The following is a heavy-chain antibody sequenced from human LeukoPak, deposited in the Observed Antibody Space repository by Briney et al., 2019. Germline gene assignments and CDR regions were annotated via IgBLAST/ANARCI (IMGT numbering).Heavy chain of an antibody. J-gene: IGHJ4*02. V-gene: IGHV3-43*02. CDR1: GLNFDDSA. CDR3: AKESGNFDY. CDR2: IRADGGRT. Sequence: GGSLRLSCVASGLNFDDSAMHWVRQAPGKGLEWVALIRADGGRTFSADSVKGRFSISRDNSKNSLYLQMNSLRSEDTAMYYCAKESGNFDYWGQGTLVAVS.